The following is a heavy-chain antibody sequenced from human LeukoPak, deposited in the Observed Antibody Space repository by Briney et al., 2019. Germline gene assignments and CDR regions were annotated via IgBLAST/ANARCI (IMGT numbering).Heavy chain of an antibody. V-gene: IGHV5-51*01. CDR2: IYPGDSDT. CDR1: GYSLTSYW. D-gene: IGHD2-21*02. Sequence: GESLKISCKGSGYSLTSYWIGWVRQMPGKGLEWMGIIYPGDSDTRYSPSFQGQVTISADKSISTAYLQWSSLKASDTAMYYCARTYCGGDCTKYYYGMDVWGQGTTVTVSS. CDR3: ARTYCGGDCTKYYYGMDV. J-gene: IGHJ6*02.